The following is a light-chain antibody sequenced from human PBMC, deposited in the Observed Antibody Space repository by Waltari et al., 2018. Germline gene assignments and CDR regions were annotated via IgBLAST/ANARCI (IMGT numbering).Light chain of an antibody. CDR2: VNSDGNH. V-gene: IGLV4-69*01. CDR1: SGPSSTV. J-gene: IGLJ3*02. CDR3: QTGGHGTWV. Sequence: QLVLTQSPSASASLGDAVNLTCTPSSGPSSTVLATHPRDPEKGPRYLMKVNSDGNHSKGDETPDRFSGSSSGAERYLTISNRQPEDDADYYCQTGGHGTWVFGGWTKVTVL.